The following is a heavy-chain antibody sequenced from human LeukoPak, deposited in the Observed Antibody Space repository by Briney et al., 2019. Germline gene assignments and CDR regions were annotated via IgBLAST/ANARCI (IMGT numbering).Heavy chain of an antibody. J-gene: IGHJ4*02. CDR3: ARAGAGTTKRGSDY. CDR2: TYYRSKWYN. CDR1: GDXVSSNSAA. Sequence: SQTLSLTCAISGDXVSSNSAAWNWIRQSPSRGLEWLGRTYYRSKWYNDYAVSVKSRISINPDTSKNQFSLQLNSVTPEDTAVYYCARAGAGTTKRGSDYWGQGTLVTVSS. V-gene: IGHV6-1*01. D-gene: IGHD1-1*01.